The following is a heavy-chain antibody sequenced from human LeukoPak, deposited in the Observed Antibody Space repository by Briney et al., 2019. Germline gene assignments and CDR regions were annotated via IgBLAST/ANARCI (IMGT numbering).Heavy chain of an antibody. CDR2: ISGRGDTI. D-gene: IGHD5-24*01. J-gene: IGHJ4*02. CDR3: AKATMATTYFDY. CDR1: EFTFTANP. Sequence: PGGPRKLSVAPPEFTFTANPRTGARKPPGKGLKWVSAISGRGDTIFYADSLKGRFTVSRDNSKNTLYLQMNSLRAEDTAVYYCAKATMATTYFDYWGQGTLVTVSS. V-gene: IGHV3-23*01.